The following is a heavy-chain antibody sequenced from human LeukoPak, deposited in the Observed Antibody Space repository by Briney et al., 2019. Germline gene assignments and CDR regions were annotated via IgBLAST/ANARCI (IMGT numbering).Heavy chain of an antibody. CDR3: ARDYNNIWAPLFDS. CDR2: ISSNGGKT. CDR1: GFTFITYG. D-gene: IGHD1-14*01. J-gene: IGHJ4*02. V-gene: IGHV3-64*01. Sequence: GGSLRLSCAASGFTFITYGMHWVRQAPGKGLEYVSAISSNGGKTYDANSVKGRFTISRDNSKNTLYLQMGSLRAEDMAVYYCARDYNNIWAPLFDSWGQGTLVTVSS.